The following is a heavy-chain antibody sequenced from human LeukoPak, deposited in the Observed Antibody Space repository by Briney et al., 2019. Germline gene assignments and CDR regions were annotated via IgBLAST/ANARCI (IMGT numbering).Heavy chain of an antibody. Sequence: GGSLRLSCAASGFSVSNNYMAWVRQAPGKGLEWVSFIYSGGSTYYADSVKGRFTISRDNSKNTLYLQMNSLRAEDTAVYYCARDPGLMDVRGAFDIWGQGTMVTVSS. CDR1: GFSVSNNY. V-gene: IGHV3-53*01. CDR3: ARDPGLMDVRGAFDI. J-gene: IGHJ3*02. D-gene: IGHD2-8*01. CDR2: IYSGGST.